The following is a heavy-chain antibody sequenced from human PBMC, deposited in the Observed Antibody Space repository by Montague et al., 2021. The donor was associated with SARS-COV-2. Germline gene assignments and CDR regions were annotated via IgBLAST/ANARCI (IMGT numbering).Heavy chain of an antibody. Sequence: TLSLTCTVSGGSISSGGYYWSWIRQHPGQGREWIGYIYYAWYSYYNPTLKSRVTISVDTSKNQFSLNLSSVTAADTAVYYCARDAIGAAGGYGMDVWGQGTTVTVSS. CDR3: ARDAIGAAGGYGMDV. J-gene: IGHJ6*02. D-gene: IGHD2-2*01. CDR2: IYYAWYS. CDR1: GGSISSGGYY. V-gene: IGHV4-31*03.